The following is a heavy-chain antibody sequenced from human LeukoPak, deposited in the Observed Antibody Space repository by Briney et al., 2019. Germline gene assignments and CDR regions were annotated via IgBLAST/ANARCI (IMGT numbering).Heavy chain of an antibody. CDR1: GFIFNNFA. J-gene: IGHJ4*02. CDR2: ISGSGTSP. Sequence: GGSLRLSCAASGFIFNNFAMSWVRQAPGKGLEWVSGISGSGTSPYYADSVKGRFTISRDNSKNTVYLQMNSLRVEDTAVYYCAKSLRYSSGRHHFDYWGQGTLVTVSS. CDR3: AKSLRYSSGRHHFDY. V-gene: IGHV3-23*01. D-gene: IGHD6-19*01.